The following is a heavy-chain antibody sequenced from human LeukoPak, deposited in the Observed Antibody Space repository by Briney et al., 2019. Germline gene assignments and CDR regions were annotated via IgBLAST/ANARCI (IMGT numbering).Heavy chain of an antibody. V-gene: IGHV3-23*01. CDR3: AKIPSSWYYFDY. Sequence: GGSLRLSCAASGFTFSSYAMSWVRQAPGKGLEWVSIISGSGGSTYYADSVKGRFTISRDSSKNTLYLQMNSLRAEDTAIYYCAKIPSSWYYFDYWGQGTLVTVSS. CDR2: ISGSGGST. J-gene: IGHJ4*02. D-gene: IGHD6-13*01. CDR1: GFTFSSYA.